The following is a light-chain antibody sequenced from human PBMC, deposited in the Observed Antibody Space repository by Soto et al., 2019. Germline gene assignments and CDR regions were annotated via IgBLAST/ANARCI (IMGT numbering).Light chain of an antibody. CDR1: SSNIGAGYD. CDR2: GNS. CDR3: QSYDSSPHV. V-gene: IGLV1-40*01. J-gene: IGLJ1*01. Sequence: QSVLTQPPSVSGAPGQRVTISCTGSSSNIGAGYDVHWYQQLPGTAPKLLIYGNSNRPSGVPDRVSGSKSGTSASLAITGLQAEDEADYYCQSYDSSPHVFGTGTKLTVL.